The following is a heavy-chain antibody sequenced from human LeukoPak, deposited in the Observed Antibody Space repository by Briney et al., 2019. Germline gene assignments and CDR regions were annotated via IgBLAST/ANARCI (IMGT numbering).Heavy chain of an antibody. CDR3: ARDRYYDILTGYSHELDY. CDR2: ISSSSSYI. Sequence: GGSLRLSCAASGFTFSSYNMNWVRQAPGKGLEWVSSISSSSSYIYYADSVKGRFTISRDNAKNSLYLQMNSLRAEDTAVYYCARDRYYDILTGYSHELDYWGQGTLVTVSS. CDR1: GFTFSSYN. V-gene: IGHV3-21*01. J-gene: IGHJ4*02. D-gene: IGHD3-9*01.